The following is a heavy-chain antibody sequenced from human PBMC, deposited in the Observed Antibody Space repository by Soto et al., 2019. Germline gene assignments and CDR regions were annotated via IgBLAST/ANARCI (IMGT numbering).Heavy chain of an antibody. CDR2: IYYSGST. Sequence: SETLSLTCTVSGGSVSSGSYYWSWIRQPPGKGLEWIGYIYYSGSTNYNPSLKSRVTISVDTSKNQFSLKLSSVTAADTAVYYCARERVVTATEFDYWRQGTRVTVSS. J-gene: IGHJ4*02. D-gene: IGHD2-21*02. CDR1: GGSVSSGSYY. V-gene: IGHV4-61*01. CDR3: ARERVVTATEFDY.